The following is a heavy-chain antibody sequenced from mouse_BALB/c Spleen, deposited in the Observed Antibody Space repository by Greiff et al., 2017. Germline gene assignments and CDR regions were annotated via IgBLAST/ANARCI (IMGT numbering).Heavy chain of an antibody. CDR1: GYTFTSYW. V-gene: IGHV1-5*01. J-gene: IGHJ1*01. CDR2: IYPGNSDT. CDR3: TRGYGNSLYWYFDV. Sequence: VQLQQSGAELVKPGASVKISCKASGYTFTSYWMNWVKQRPGQGLEWIGAIYPGNSDTSYNQKFKGKAKLTAVTSTSTAYMELSSLTNEDSAVYYCTRGYGNSLYWYFDVWGAGTTVTVSS. D-gene: IGHD2-10*02.